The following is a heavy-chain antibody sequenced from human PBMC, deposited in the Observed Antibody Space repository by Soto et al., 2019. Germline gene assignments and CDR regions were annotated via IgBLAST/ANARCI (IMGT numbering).Heavy chain of an antibody. CDR2: IWYDGSNK. J-gene: IGHJ4*02. CDR3: ARLAAGYCSGGSCYWYYFDY. D-gene: IGHD2-15*01. CDR1: GFTFSSYG. Sequence: QVQLVESGGGVVQPGRSLRLSCAASGFTFSSYGMHWVRQAPGKGLEWVAVIWYDGSNKYYADSVKGRFTISRDNSKNTLYLQMNSLRAEDTAVYYCARLAAGYCSGGSCYWYYFDYWGQGTLVTVSS. V-gene: IGHV3-33*01.